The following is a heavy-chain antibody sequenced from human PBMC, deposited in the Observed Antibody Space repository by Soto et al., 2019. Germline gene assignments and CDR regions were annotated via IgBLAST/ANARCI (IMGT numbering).Heavy chain of an antibody. V-gene: IGHV4-59*01. CDR1: GGSISSYY. J-gene: IGHJ4*02. CDR3: ARGSYAFGGVIVFDY. D-gene: IGHD3-16*02. CDR2: IYYSGST. Sequence: SETLSLTCTVSGGSISSYYWSWIRQPPGKGLEWIGYIYYSGSTNYNPSLKSRVTISVDTSKNQFSLKLSSVTAADTAVYYCARGSYAFGGVIVFDYWGQGTLVTVSS.